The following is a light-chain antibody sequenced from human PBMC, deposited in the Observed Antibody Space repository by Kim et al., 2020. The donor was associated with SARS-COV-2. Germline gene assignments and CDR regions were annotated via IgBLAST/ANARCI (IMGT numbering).Light chain of an antibody. CDR3: QVCDSSAV. CDR1: NIESKN. CDR2: RDS. Sequence: VSGAVGQSARITCGGNNIESKNVHWYQQKPGQATVLVIYRDSNRPSVIPERFYGSNSGNTATLTISRAPAGDEADYYCQVCDSSAVFSGGTQLAVL. J-gene: IGLJ3*02. V-gene: IGLV3-9*01.